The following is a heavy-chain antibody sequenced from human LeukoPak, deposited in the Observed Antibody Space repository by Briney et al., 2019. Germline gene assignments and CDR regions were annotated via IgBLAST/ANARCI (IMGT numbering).Heavy chain of an antibody. CDR3: ATYSYSQRYFDY. CDR1: GGSISSSSYY. D-gene: IGHD5-18*01. V-gene: IGHV4-39*01. J-gene: IGHJ4*02. CDR2: IYYSGST. Sequence: SQNLSLTCTLSGGSISSSSYYRGWIRRPPEKGLEWIGSIYYSGSTYYNPSLKSRVTISVDTSKNQFSLKLSSVTAADTAVYYCATYSYSQRYFDYWGQGTLVTVSS.